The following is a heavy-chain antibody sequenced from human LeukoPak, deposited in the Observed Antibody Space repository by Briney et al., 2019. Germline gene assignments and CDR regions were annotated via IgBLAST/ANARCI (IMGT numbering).Heavy chain of an antibody. CDR3: ARHGIVGATFHFDP. CDR1: GGSFSGYY. J-gene: IGHJ5*02. CDR2: INHSGST. Sequence: PSETLSLTCAVYGGSFSGYYWSWIRQPPGKGLEWIGEINHSGSTNYNPSLKSRVTISVDTSKNQFSLKLSSVTAADTAVYYCARHGIVGATFHFDPWGQGTLVTVSS. D-gene: IGHD1-26*01. V-gene: IGHV4-34*01.